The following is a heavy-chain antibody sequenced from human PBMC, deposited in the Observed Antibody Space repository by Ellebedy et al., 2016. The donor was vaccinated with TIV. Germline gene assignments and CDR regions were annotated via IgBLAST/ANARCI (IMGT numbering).Heavy chain of an antibody. CDR1: GLRFSTYD. CDR3: AKGRVTNFNCPDY. CDR2: ISTSSTTI. V-gene: IGHV3-48*01. Sequence: GESLKISXAATGLRFSTYDMSWVRQAPGRGLEWVSHISTSSTTIYYADSVKGRFTISRDNSKNTLFLQMRSLRAEDTAVYYCAKGRVTNFNCPDYWGQGILVTVSS. J-gene: IGHJ4*02. D-gene: IGHD1-1*01.